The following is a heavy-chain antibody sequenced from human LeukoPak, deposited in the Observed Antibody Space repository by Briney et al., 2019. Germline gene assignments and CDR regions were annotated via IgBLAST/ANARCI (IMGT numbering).Heavy chain of an antibody. V-gene: IGHV4-30-4*01. D-gene: IGHD3-10*01. CDR2: IYYSGST. Sequence: PSQTLSLTCTVSGGSISSGDYYWGWIRQPPGKGLEWIVYIYYSGSTYYNPSLKSRVTISVDTSKNQFSLKLSSVTAADTAVYYCARDPITMVRGLVNYGMDVWGKGTTVTVSS. J-gene: IGHJ6*04. CDR1: GGSISSGDYY. CDR3: ARDPITMVRGLVNYGMDV.